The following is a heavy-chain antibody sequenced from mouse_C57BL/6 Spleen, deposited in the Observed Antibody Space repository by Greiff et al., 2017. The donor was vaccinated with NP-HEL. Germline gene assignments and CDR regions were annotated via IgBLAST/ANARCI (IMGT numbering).Heavy chain of an antibody. J-gene: IGHJ4*01. CDR1: GYTFTSYW. D-gene: IGHD1-1*01. Sequence: VQGVESGAELVKPGASVKVSCKASGYTFTSYWMHWVKQRPGQGLEWIGRIHPSASDTNYNQKFKGKATLTVDKSSSTAYMQLSSLTSEDAAVYYCAIYGSSYDAMDYWGQGTSVTVAT. CDR3: AIYGSSYDAMDY. V-gene: IGHV1-74*01. CDR2: IHPSASDT.